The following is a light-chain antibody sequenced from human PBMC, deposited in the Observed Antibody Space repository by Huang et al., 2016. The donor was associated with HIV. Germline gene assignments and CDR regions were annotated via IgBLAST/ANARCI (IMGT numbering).Light chain of an antibody. CDR1: QSVTIW. CDR2: KAS. CDR3: QQYSRSAT. V-gene: IGKV1-5*03. Sequence: DIQMTQSPSTLSAAVGDRVTITCRASQSVTIWLAWFQQKPGKAPKLLIDKASTLESGVPSRFSGSGSGTEFTLTIDSLQPDDVATYYCQQYSRSATFGQGTKLEIK. J-gene: IGKJ2*01.